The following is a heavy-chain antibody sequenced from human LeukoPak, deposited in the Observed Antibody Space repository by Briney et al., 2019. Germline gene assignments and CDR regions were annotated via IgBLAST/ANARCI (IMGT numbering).Heavy chain of an antibody. CDR2: TYYRSKWYN. V-gene: IGHV6-1*01. J-gene: IGHJ6*02. Sequence: SQTLSLTCAISGDSVSRNGAAWHWIRQSPSRGLEWLGRTYYRSKWYNDYAVSVKSRITINPDTSKNQFSLQLNSVTPEDTAVFYCAGGLFQDGMDVWGQGTTVTVSS. CDR3: AGGLFQDGMDV. D-gene: IGHD3-16*01. CDR1: GDSVSRNGAA.